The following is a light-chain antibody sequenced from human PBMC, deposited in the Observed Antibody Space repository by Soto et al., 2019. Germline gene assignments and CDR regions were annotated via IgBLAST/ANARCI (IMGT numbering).Light chain of an antibody. CDR3: QHYRTS. Sequence: EIVLTQSPGTLSLSPGERATLSCRASQSVSSSYLAWYQQKPGQPPRLLIYGASSRATGIPDRFRGSGSGTDFTLTITRLEPEGFAVYYCQHYRTSFGGGPKVEVK. J-gene: IGKJ4*01. CDR2: GAS. CDR1: QSVSSSY. V-gene: IGKV3-20*01.